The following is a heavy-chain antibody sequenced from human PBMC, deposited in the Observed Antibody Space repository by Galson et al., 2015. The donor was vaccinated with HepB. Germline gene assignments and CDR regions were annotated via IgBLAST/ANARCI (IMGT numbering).Heavy chain of an antibody. V-gene: IGHV3-15*01. CDR3: TTQNKPTVCFDC. CDR2: IKSKTDGGTT. D-gene: IGHD1-14*01. Sequence: SLRLSCAASGFTFSDAWMSWVRQAPGRGLEWVGRIKSKTDGGTTDYAAPVKGRFTISRDDSKNTLSLQMNSLKTEDTAVYYCTTQNKPTVCFDCWGQGTLVTVSS. J-gene: IGHJ4*02. CDR1: GFTFSDAW.